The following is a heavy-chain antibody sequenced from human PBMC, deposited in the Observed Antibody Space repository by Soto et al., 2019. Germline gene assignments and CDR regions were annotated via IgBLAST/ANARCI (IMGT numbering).Heavy chain of an antibody. V-gene: IGHV1-69*02. CDR1: GGTFSSYT. Sequence: SVKVSCKASGGTFSSYTISWVRQAPGQGLEWMGRIIPILGIANYAQKFQGRVTITADKSTSTAYMELSSLRSEDTAVYYCARTSCSSTSCHYYYYYMDVWGKGTTVTVSS. D-gene: IGHD2-2*01. CDR3: ARTSCSSTSCHYYYYYMDV. CDR2: IIPILGIA. J-gene: IGHJ6*03.